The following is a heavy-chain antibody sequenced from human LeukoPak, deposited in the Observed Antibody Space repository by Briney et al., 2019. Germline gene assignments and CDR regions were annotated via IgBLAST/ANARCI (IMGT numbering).Heavy chain of an antibody. CDR2: ISGSGGST. Sequence: GGSLRLSXAASGFTFSSYAMSWVRQAPGKGLEWVSAISGSGGSTYYADSVKGRFTISRDNSKNTLYLQMNSLRAEDTAVYYCSSKILTGYYMGYFDYWGQGTLVTVSS. J-gene: IGHJ4*02. V-gene: IGHV3-23*01. CDR1: GFTFSSYA. CDR3: SSKILTGYYMGYFDY. D-gene: IGHD3-9*01.